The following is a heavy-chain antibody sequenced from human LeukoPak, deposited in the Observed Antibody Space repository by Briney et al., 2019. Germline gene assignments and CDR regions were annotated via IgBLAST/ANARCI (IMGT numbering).Heavy chain of an antibody. J-gene: IGHJ4*02. V-gene: IGHV5-51*01. CDR2: IYPGDSDT. CDR3: ARLSVDCSSTSCSAFDY. CDR1: GYSFTSYW. Sequence: GESLKISCKGSGYSFTSYWIGWVRQMPGKGLEWMGIIYPGDSDTGYSPSFQGQVTISADKSISTAYLQWSSLKASDTAMYYCARLSVDCSSTSCSAFDYWGQGTLVTVSS. D-gene: IGHD2-2*01.